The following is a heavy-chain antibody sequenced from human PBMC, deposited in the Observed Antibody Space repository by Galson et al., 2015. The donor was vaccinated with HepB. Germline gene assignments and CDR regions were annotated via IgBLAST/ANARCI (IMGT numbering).Heavy chain of an antibody. J-gene: IGHJ4*02. CDR1: GYTFTSYG. CDR3: ARVYCSSTSCYGSYFDY. D-gene: IGHD2-2*01. V-gene: IGHV1-18*01. CDR2: ISAYNGNT. Sequence: SVKVSCKASGYTFTSYGISWVRQAPGQGLEWMGWISAYNGNTNYAQKLQGRVTMTTDTSTSTAYMELRSLRSDDTAVYYCARVYCSSTSCYGSYFDYWGQGTLVTVSS.